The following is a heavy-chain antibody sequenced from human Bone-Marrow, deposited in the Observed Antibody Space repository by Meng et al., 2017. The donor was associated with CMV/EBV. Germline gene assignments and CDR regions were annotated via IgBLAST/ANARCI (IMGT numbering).Heavy chain of an antibody. J-gene: IGHJ4*02. CDR1: GFTFSSYS. CDR2: ISSSSSYI. CDR3: ARGVYYYDSSGYYYEAPLDY. D-gene: IGHD3-22*01. V-gene: IGHV3-21*01. Sequence: GGPLRLSCAASGFTFSSYSMNWVRQAPGKGLEWVSSISSSSSYIYYADSVKGRFTISRDNAKNSLYLQMNSLRAEDTAVYYCARGVYYYDSSGYYYEAPLDYWGQGTLVTVSS.